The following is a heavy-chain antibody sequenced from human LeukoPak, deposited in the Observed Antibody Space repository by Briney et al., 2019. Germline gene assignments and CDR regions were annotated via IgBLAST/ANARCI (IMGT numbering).Heavy chain of an antibody. D-gene: IGHD2-8*01. J-gene: IGHJ4*02. V-gene: IGHV3-21*01. Sequence: GGSLRLSCAASRFTFSSYAMSWVRQAPGKGLEWVSAISSSSNYIYYADSLKGRFTISRDNAKNSLYLQMNSLRAEDTAVYYCARGVYYFGFWGQGTLVTVSS. CDR2: ISSSSNYI. CDR1: RFTFSSYA. CDR3: ARGVYYFGF.